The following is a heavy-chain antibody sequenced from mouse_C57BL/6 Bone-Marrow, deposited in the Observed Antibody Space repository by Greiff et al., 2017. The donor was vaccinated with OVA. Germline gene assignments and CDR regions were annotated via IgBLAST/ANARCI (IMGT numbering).Heavy chain of an antibody. CDR1: GFTFTDYY. V-gene: IGHV7-3*01. J-gene: IGHJ2*01. CDR3: ARYLGHQGGFDY. Sequence: EVNVVESGGGLVQPGGSLSLSCAASGFTFTDYYMSWVRQPPGKALEWLGFIRNKANGYTTEYSASVKGRFTISRDNSQSILYLQMNALRAEDSATYYCARYLGHQGGFDYWGQGTTLTVSS. CDR2: IRNKANGYTT. D-gene: IGHD3-1*01.